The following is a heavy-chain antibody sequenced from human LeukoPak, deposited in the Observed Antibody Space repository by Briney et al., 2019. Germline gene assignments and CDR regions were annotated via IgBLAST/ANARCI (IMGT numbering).Heavy chain of an antibody. Sequence: PSETLSLTCTVSGYSISSGYYWAWIRQPPGKGLEWIGSIYYTGATYYSPSLKSRVTILLDTSKKQFSLKLRSVTAADTAVYYCARDAYLGGQGTLVTVSS. V-gene: IGHV4-38-2*02. CDR3: ARDAYL. CDR2: IYYTGAT. J-gene: IGHJ4*02. CDR1: GYSISSGYY.